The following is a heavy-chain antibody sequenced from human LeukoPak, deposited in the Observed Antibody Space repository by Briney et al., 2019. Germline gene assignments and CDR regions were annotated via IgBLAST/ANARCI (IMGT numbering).Heavy chain of an antibody. J-gene: IGHJ4*02. Sequence: GGSLRLSCVASGFTFSNYAMSWVRQAPGRGLEWVSAITGSGGITYYADSVKGRFTISRDNSKNTLYLQMNSLRAEDTAVYYCAKWGDYDVLTGYYDPDYWGQGTLVTVSS. CDR1: GFTFSNYA. CDR2: ITGSGGIT. V-gene: IGHV3-23*01. D-gene: IGHD3-9*01. CDR3: AKWGDYDVLTGYYDPDY.